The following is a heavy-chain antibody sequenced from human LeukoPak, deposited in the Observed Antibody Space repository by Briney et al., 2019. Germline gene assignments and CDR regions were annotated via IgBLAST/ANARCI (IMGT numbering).Heavy chain of an antibody. D-gene: IGHD3-22*01. CDR1: GGSISSRSYY. V-gene: IGHV4-61*01. CDR2: MYYRGRT. Sequence: PSETLSLTCTVSGGSISSRSYYWSWIRQPPGKGLEWIGHMYYRGRTNYNPSLKSRVTISVDTSKNQFSLKLSSVTAADTAVYYCASGYDTSGENAFDIWGQGTMVTVSS. CDR3: ASGYDTSGENAFDI. J-gene: IGHJ3*02.